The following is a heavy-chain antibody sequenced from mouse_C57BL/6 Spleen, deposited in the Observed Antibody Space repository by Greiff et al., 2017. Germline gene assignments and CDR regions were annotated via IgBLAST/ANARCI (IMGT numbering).Heavy chain of an antibody. D-gene: IGHD1-1*01. CDR3: ARERDTTVVADGYFDV. CDR2: ISSGSSTI. CDR1: GFTFSDYG. Sequence: EVMLVESGGGLVKPGGSLKLSCAASGFTFSDYGMHWVRQAPEKGLEWVAYISSGSSTIYYADTVRGRFTISRDNANNTLVLQMTSLRSEDTTIYYCARERDTTVVADGYFDVWGTGTTVTVSS. J-gene: IGHJ1*03. V-gene: IGHV5-17*01.